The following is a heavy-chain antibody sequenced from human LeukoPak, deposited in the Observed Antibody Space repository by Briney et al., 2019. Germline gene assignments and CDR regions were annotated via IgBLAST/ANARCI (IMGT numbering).Heavy chain of an antibody. J-gene: IGHJ6*02. CDR2: INHSGST. CDR3: ARGVDGYPNYYYGMDV. D-gene: IGHD5-24*01. CDR1: GGSISSTSHY. Sequence: SETLSLTCTVSGGSISSTSHYWGWIRQPPGKGLEWIGEINHSGSTTYNPSLKSRVTISVDTSKNQFSLKLSSVTAADTAVYYCARGVDGYPNYYYGMDVWGQGTTVTVSS. V-gene: IGHV4-39*07.